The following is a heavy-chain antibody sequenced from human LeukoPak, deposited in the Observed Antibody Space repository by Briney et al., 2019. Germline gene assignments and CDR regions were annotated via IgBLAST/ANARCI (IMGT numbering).Heavy chain of an antibody. J-gene: IGHJ4*02. CDR2: INPNSGGT. D-gene: IGHD3-16*02. CDR3: ARGAYDYVWGSYRAFDY. CDR1: GYTFTGNY. V-gene: IGHV1-2*02. Sequence: ASVNVSCKSSGYTFTGNYMHWVRLPPAQGLERMGWINPNSGGTNYAQKFQGRVTMTRDTSISTAYMELSRLRSEDTAVYYCARGAYDYVWGSYRAFDYWGQGTLVTVSS.